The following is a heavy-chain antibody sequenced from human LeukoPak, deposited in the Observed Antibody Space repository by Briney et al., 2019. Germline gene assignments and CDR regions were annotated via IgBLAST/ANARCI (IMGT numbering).Heavy chain of an antibody. CDR1: GFNVSTNY. CDR2: LYSGGST. V-gene: IGHV3-53*01. D-gene: IGHD4-23*01. Sequence: GGSLRLSYAASGFNVSTNYMTWVRQAPGKGLEWVCVLYSGGSTYYADCVKGRFTIPRDNCQNKISLQMNSLSAEDTAVYYCAAGGQGYSDQWGEGTLVTVAS. CDR3: AAGGQGYSDQ. J-gene: IGHJ4*02.